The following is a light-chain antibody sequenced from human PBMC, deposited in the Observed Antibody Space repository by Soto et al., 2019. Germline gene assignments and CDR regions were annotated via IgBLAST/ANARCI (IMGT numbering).Light chain of an antibody. CDR3: QQYESTPPT. V-gene: IGKV4-1*01. CDR2: WAS. Sequence: DIVMTQSPDSLAVSLGERATINCKSSQSVLYSSNNKNYLAWYQQRPGQPPKLLIYWASTRESGVPDRFSGGGSGTDFTINITSLQAEEVAVYSCQQYESTPPTFGQGTKLEIK. J-gene: IGKJ2*01. CDR1: QSVLYSSNNKNY.